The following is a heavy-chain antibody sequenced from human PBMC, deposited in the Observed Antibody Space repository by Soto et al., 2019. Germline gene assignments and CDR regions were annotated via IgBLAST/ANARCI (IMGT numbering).Heavy chain of an antibody. CDR1: GFTLSSYA. CDR2: ISYYGSNK. D-gene: IGHD1-1*01. CDR3: ARGYKGWNWNAQSPGLNGMDV. V-gene: IGHV3-30-3*01. J-gene: IGHJ6*02. Sequence: GGSLRLSCPASGFTLSSYAMHWVRQAPGKGLEWVAVISYYGSNKYYADSVKGRFTISRDNSKNTLYLQMNSLRAEDTAVYYCARGYKGWNWNAQSPGLNGMDVWGQGTTVTVSS.